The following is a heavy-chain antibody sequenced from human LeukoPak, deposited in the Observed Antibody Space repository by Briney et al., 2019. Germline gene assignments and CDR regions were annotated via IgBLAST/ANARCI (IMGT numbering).Heavy chain of an antibody. J-gene: IGHJ4*02. CDR3: ARDPRDYYDSSGYQMYFDY. Sequence: PSETLSLTCTVSGGSISSSSYYWGWIRQPPGKGLEWIGSIYYSGSTYYNPSLKSRVTISVDTSKNQFSLKLSSVTAADTAVYYCARDPRDYYDSSGYQMYFDYWGQGTLVTVSS. V-gene: IGHV4-39*07. CDR2: IYYSGST. D-gene: IGHD3-22*01. CDR1: GGSISSSSYY.